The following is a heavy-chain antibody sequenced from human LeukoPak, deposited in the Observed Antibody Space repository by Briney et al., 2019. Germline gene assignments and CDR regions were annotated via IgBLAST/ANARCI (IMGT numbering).Heavy chain of an antibody. J-gene: IGHJ4*02. CDR2: INLSGST. Sequence: SETLSLTCTVSGGSISSYYWSWIRQPPGKGLEWIGEINLSGSTNYNPSLKSRVTISVDTSKNQFSLKLSSVTAADTAVYYCARGPRSGYCSSTSCYRFGYWGQGTLVTVSS. CDR1: GGSISSYY. V-gene: IGHV4-34*01. CDR3: ARGPRSGYCSSTSCYRFGY. D-gene: IGHD2-2*03.